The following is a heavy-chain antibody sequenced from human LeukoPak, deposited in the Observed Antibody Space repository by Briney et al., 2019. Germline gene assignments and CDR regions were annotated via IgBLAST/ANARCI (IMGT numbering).Heavy chain of an antibody. CDR2: INTKGET. V-gene: IGHV4-4*09. Sequence: SETLSLTCTVSGFSLGVYQWSWVGQSPGKGLEWFGCINTKGETSYNPSLKSRVTTSVDTSKSQFSLRLTSVTAADTAVYYCATSNDAKIAPFDHWGQGAPVTVSS. CDR3: ATSNDAKIAPFDH. J-gene: IGHJ4*02. D-gene: IGHD2-21*01. CDR1: GFSLGVYQ.